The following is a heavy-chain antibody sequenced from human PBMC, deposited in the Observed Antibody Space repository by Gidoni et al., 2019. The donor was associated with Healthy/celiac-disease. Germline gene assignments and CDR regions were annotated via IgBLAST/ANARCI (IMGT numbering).Heavy chain of an antibody. CDR3: AKDKGVVVPAAQDY. Sequence: QVQLVESGGGVVQPGRSLRLSCAASGFTFSSYGMNWVRQAPGKGLEWVAVISYDGSNKYYADSVKGRFTISRDNSKNTLYLQMNSLRAEDTAVYYCAKDKGVVVPAAQDYWGQGTLVTVSS. D-gene: IGHD2-2*01. CDR2: ISYDGSNK. V-gene: IGHV3-30*18. J-gene: IGHJ4*02. CDR1: GFTFSSYG.